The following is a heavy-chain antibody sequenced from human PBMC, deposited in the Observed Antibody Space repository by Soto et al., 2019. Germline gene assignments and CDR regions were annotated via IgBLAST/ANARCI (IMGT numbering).Heavy chain of an antibody. Sequence: PGGSLRLSCETSAFTFRSYGMHWVRQAPGKGLEWVASISYDGSNKDYADSVKGRFTISRDNSKDTLYLQMNSLRAEDTAVYYCARGHDYGDYALDIWGQGTMVTVSS. D-gene: IGHD4-17*01. CDR2: ISYDGSNK. CDR3: ARGHDYGDYALDI. J-gene: IGHJ3*02. V-gene: IGHV3-30*03. CDR1: AFTFRSYG.